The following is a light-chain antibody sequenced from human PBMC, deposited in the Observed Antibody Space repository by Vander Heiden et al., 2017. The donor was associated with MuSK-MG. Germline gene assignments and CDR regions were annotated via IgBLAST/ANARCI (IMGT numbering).Light chain of an antibody. CDR2: DDS. V-gene: IGLV3-21*02. CDR1: NIGSKS. CDR3: QVWDSSSDHWV. J-gene: IGLJ3*02. Sequence: SYVLTQPPSVSVAPGQTARITCGGNNIGSKSVHGYQQKPGQAPVLVVYDDSDRPSGSPERFSGSNSGNTATLTISRVEAGDEADYYCQVWDSSSDHWVFGGGTKLTVL.